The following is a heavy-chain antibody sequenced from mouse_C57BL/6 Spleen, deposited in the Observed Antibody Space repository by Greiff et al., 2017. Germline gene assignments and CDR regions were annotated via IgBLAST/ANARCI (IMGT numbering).Heavy chain of an antibody. V-gene: IGHV5-4*01. Sequence: EVQGVESGGGLVKPGGSLKLSCAASGFTFSSYAMSWVRQTPEKRLEWVATISDGGSYTYYPDNVKGRFTISRDNAKNNLYLQMSHLKSEDTAMYYCARVDYDYLLAYWGQGTLVTVSA. CDR1: GFTFSSYA. D-gene: IGHD2-4*01. CDR2: ISDGGSYT. CDR3: ARVDYDYLLAY. J-gene: IGHJ3*01.